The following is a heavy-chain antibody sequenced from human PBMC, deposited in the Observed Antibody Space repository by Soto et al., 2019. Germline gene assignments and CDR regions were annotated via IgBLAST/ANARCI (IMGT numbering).Heavy chain of an antibody. D-gene: IGHD2-21*02. Sequence: QITLKESGPTLVKPTQTLTLTCTFSGFSLSTSGVCVGWIRQPPGKALEWLALIYWDDDKRYSPSLKSRLTITMDTSKNPLVLTMTNMDPVDTATDYCAHSLVVTALDLSHPGWFDPWGQGTLVTVSS. V-gene: IGHV2-5*02. J-gene: IGHJ5*02. CDR1: GFSLSTSGVC. CDR2: IYWDDDK. CDR3: AHSLVVTALDLSHPGWFDP.